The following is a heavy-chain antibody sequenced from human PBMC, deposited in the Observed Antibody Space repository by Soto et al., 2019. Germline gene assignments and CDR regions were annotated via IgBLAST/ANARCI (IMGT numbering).Heavy chain of an antibody. CDR1: GFTFSGSA. D-gene: IGHD3-22*01. V-gene: IGHV3-73*01. Sequence: GGSLRLSCAASGFTFSGSAMHWVRQASGKGLEWVGRIRSKANSYATAYAASVKGRFTISRDDSKNTAYLQMNSLKTEGTAVYYCQYYYDSSGYRIYYYYYYGMDVWGQGTTVTVSS. CDR3: QYYYDSSGYRIYYYYYYGMDV. J-gene: IGHJ6*02. CDR2: IRSKANSYAT.